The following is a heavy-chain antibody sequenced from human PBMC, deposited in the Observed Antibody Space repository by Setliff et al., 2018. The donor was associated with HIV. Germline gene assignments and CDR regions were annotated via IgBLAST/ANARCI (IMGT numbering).Heavy chain of an antibody. CDR1: GASIISASHY. J-gene: IGHJ5*02. CDR2: VYASGGT. Sequence: SETLSLTCTVSGASIISASHYWTWIRQPAGKGLEYIGHVYASGGTDYNPSLKTRVTISVDTSKNQFSLKLHTVTAADTAVYYCAGWSSWRKYNWFDPWGQGTLVTVSS. V-gene: IGHV4-61*09. D-gene: IGHD6-13*01. CDR3: AGWSSWRKYNWFDP.